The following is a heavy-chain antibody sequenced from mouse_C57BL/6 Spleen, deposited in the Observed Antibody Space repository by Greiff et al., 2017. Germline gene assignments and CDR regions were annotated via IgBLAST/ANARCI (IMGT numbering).Heavy chain of an antibody. Sequence: EVKLQESGPGLVKPSQSLSLTCSVTGYSITSGYYWNWIRQFPGNKLEWMGYISYDGSNNYNPSLKNRISITRDTSKNQFFLKLNSVTTEDTATYYCARGYYYSNHGPFAYWGQGTLVTVSA. CDR3: ARGYYYSNHGPFAY. CDR1: GYSITSGYY. V-gene: IGHV3-6*01. J-gene: IGHJ3*01. CDR2: ISYDGSN. D-gene: IGHD2-5*01.